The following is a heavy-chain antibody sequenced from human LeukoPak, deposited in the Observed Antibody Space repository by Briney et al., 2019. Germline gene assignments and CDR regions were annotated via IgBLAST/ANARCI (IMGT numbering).Heavy chain of an antibody. CDR3: ARAGAARYYYYMDV. D-gene: IGHD6-6*01. CDR2: MYYSGNI. Sequence: SETLSLTCTVSGGSISSSTYYWGWIRQPPGKGLEWIGSMYYSGNIYYNPSLKSRVTISVDTSKNQLSLKLSSVTAADTAVYYCARAGAARYYYYMDVWGKGTTVTVSS. V-gene: IGHV4-39*07. J-gene: IGHJ6*03. CDR1: GGSISSSTYY.